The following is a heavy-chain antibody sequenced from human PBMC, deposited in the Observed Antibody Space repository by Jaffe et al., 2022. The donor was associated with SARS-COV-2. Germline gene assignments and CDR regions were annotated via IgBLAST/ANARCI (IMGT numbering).Heavy chain of an antibody. J-gene: IGHJ4*02. D-gene: IGHD3-10*01. CDR1: GASISSENW. V-gene: IGHV4-4*02. CDR2: IYRSGAT. Sequence: QVQLQESGPGLVKPSGTLSLTCSVSGASISSENWWSWVRQSPERGLEWIGEIYRSGATNYNPSLQSRLTMSVDKSKNQLSLKLSSVTAADTAVYYCASPPFRPGSFFSHWGQGALVTVSP. CDR3: ASPPFRPGSFFSH.